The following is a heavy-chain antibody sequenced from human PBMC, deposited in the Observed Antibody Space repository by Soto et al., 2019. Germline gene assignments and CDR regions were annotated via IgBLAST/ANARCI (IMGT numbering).Heavy chain of an antibody. CDR2: ISEGGGTP. CDR1: GFTFSAFA. CDR3: AKRNRYYFDY. V-gene: IGHV3-23*01. J-gene: IGHJ4*02. Sequence: GGSLRLSCAASGFTFSAFAMSWVRQAPGKGLEWVSTISEGGGTPFDADSVKGRFTISRDNSKNTLHLQMTTLRAEDTAVYFCAKRNRYYFDYWGQGSLVTVSS.